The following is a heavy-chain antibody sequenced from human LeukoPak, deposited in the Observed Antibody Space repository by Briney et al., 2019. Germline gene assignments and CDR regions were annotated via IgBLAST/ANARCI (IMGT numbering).Heavy chain of an antibody. CDR2: ISGDGDST. J-gene: IGHJ5*02. Sequence: GGSLRLSCVASGFTLDDYALHWVRQAPGKGLEWISLISGDGDSTYYADSVKGRFTISRDNSKNSLYLQMSSLRAEDTALYYCAKGVRSGTYYNCFDPWGQGALVTVSS. CDR3: AKGVRSGTYYNCFDP. D-gene: IGHD1-26*01. CDR1: GFTLDDYA. V-gene: IGHV3-43*02.